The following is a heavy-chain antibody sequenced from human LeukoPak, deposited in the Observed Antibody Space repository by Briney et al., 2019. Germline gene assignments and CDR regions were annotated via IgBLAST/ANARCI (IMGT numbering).Heavy chain of an antibody. V-gene: IGHV3-7*01. CDR1: GFTFSSYW. Sequence: PGGSLRLSCAASGFTFSSYWMSWVRQAPGKGLEWVANIKQDGSEKYYVDSVKGRFTISRDNAKNSLYLQMNSLRAEDTAVYYCAKEGITIFGVVTLDPWGQGTLVTVSS. D-gene: IGHD3-3*01. J-gene: IGHJ5*02. CDR2: IKQDGSEK. CDR3: AKEGITIFGVVTLDP.